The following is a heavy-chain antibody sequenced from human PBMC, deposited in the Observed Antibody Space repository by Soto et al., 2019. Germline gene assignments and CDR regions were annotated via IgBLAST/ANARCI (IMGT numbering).Heavy chain of an antibody. CDR2: IRNPGYGGTT. V-gene: IGHV3-49*04. J-gene: IGHJ5*02. CDR3: VRGSFGYYGP. CDR1: GFSFGDYA. D-gene: IGHD3-22*01. Sequence: GGSLRLSCTTSGFSFGDYAMAWVRQAPGKGLEWVGFIRNPGYGGTTEYATSVKGRFIISRDDSMSSAYLQLNSLKVDDSAVYYCVRGSFGYYGPWGQGTLVTVSS.